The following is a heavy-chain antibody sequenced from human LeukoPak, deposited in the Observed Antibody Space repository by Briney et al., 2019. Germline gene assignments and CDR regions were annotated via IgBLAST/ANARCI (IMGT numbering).Heavy chain of an antibody. J-gene: IGHJ4*02. Sequence: GGSLRLSCAASGFIFNNYWMTWVRRAPGKGPEWVSVISGSGSSIYYADSVKGRFTISRDNSKNTLYLQINSLRAEDTAFYYCAKGAVAGSRLGYFDYWGQGTLVTVSS. CDR2: ISGSGSSI. D-gene: IGHD6-19*01. CDR3: AKGAVAGSRLGYFDY. V-gene: IGHV3-23*01. CDR1: GFIFNNYW.